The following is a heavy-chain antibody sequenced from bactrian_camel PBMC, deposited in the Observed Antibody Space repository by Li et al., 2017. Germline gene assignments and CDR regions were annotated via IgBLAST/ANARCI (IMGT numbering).Heavy chain of an antibody. CDR1: GYPTTSYC. J-gene: IGHJ4*01. V-gene: IGHV3S31*01. D-gene: IGHD2*01. Sequence: DVQLVESGGGSVQPGGSQRLSCTASGYPTTSYCMGWFRQAPGKAREGIASIDTSGNTPYAHVADSVKGRFTISKDNAKNTLYLEMTDLKPEDTAKYYCAADSGSFGDGYCYTLLYSQSFSYWGQGTQVTVS. CDR3: AADSGSFGDGYCYTLLYSQSFSY. CDR2: IDTSGNTPYA.